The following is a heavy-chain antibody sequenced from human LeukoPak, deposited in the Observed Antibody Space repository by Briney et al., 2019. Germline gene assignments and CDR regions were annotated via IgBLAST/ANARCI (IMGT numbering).Heavy chain of an antibody. CDR2: IYYSGSA. V-gene: IGHV4-59*01. CDR1: GGSISTYN. CDR3: ARLRPDWYFDL. Sequence: SETLSLTCTVSGGSISTYNWNWIRQPPGKGLEWLGYIYYSGSANYNPSLKSRVTISVDTSKNQFSLKLNSVTAADTAVYYCARLRPDWYFDLWGRGTLVTVSS. J-gene: IGHJ2*01.